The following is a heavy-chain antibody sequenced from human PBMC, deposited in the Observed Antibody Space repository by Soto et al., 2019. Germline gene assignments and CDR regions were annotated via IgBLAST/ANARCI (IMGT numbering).Heavy chain of an antibody. D-gene: IGHD3-16*02. CDR2: IYYSGST. J-gene: IGHJ4*02. V-gene: IGHV4-30-4*01. CDR3: ASLRPLPYYDYVWGSYRPELNDY. Sequence: PSETLSFTCTVSGGSISSGDYYWSWFRQPPGKGLEWIGYIYYSGSTYYNPSLKSRVTISVDTSKNQFSLKLSSVTAADTAVYYCASLRPLPYYDYVWGSYRPELNDYWGQGTLVTVSS. CDR1: GGSISSGDYY.